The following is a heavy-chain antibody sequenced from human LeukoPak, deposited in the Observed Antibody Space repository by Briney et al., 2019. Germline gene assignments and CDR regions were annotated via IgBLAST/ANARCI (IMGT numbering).Heavy chain of an antibody. CDR3: ARAPHFFDTTGSRYYFDY. CDR2: IYYSGNT. Sequence: PSETLSLTCSVSDDSITMYYWTWIRQPPGKRLEWIASIYYSGNTYYSPSLMSRVTISVDTSKNQFSLNLRSVTAADTAVYYCARAPHFFDTTGSRYYFDYWGQGALVTVSS. J-gene: IGHJ4*02. CDR1: DDSITMYY. D-gene: IGHD3-22*01. V-gene: IGHV4-39*07.